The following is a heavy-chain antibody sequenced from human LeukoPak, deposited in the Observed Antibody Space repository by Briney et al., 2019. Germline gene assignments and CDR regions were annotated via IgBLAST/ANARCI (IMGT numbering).Heavy chain of an antibody. CDR2: ISGSGGST. Sequence: GGSLRLSCAASGFTFSSYGMSWVRQAPGKGLEWVSAISGSGGSTYYADSVKGRFTISRDNSKNTLYLQMNSLRAEDTAVYYCAKYGEWRYYSHWGQGPLVTVSS. CDR3: AKYGEWRYYSH. CDR1: GFTFSSYG. V-gene: IGHV3-23*01. J-gene: IGHJ4*02. D-gene: IGHD3-10*01.